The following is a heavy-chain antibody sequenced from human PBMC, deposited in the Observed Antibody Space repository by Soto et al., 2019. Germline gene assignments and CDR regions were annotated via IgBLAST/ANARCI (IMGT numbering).Heavy chain of an antibody. D-gene: IGHD3-22*01. CDR2: IRSKANSYAT. CDR3: TRRYFYDSSGYYMDDY. V-gene: IGHV3-73*02. CDR1: GFTFSGSA. Sequence: EVQLVESGGGLVQPGGSLKLSCAASGFTFSGSALHWVRQASGKGLQWVGRIRSKANSYATSYDASVKGRFTISRDDSKNTAHLQMNSLRTEATAVYYCTRRYFYDSSGYYMDDYWGQGPLVTVSS. J-gene: IGHJ4*02.